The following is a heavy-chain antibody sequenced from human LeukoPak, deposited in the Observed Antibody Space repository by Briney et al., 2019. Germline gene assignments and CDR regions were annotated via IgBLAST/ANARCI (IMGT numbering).Heavy chain of an antibody. CDR3: ARGGSYFDY. CDR1: GFTFSSYW. J-gene: IGHJ4*02. D-gene: IGHD1-26*01. CDR2: INQDGSEN. V-gene: IGHV3-7*01. Sequence: GGSLRLSCAASGFTFSSYWLSWVRQAPGEGLEWVANINQDGSENYYVDSVKGRFTISRDNAKNSLYLQMNSLRAEDTAVYYCARGGSYFDYWGQGTLVTVSS.